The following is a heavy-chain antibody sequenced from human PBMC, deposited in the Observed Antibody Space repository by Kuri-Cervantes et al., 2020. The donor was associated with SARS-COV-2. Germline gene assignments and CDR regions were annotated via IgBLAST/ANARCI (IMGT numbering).Heavy chain of an antibody. J-gene: IGHJ4*02. Sequence: GESLKISCAASGFTFSSYAMSWVRQAPGKGLEWVSVIYSGGSSTYYADSVKGRFTISRDNSKNTLYLQMNSLRAEDTAVYYCAKGGLDSGWGYWGQGTQVTVSS. V-gene: IGHV3-23*03. CDR1: GFTFSSYA. CDR2: IYSGGSST. CDR3: AKGGLDSGWGY. D-gene: IGHD6-19*01.